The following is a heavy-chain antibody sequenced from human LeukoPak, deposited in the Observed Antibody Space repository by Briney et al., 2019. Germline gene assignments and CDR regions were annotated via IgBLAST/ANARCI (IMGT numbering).Heavy chain of an antibody. J-gene: IGHJ4*02. D-gene: IGHD3-22*01. Sequence: PGESLKTSCKGSGSRFTSSWITWGRQMPGKGLWWMGTIDPSDSYTNYSPSFQGHVTISADKSITTAYLQCSSLAASDTAMCYCAYAVGYDDSFDYWGQGTLVTVSS. CDR3: AYAVGYDDSFDY. V-gene: IGHV5-10-1*01. CDR1: GSRFTSSW. CDR2: IDPSDSYT.